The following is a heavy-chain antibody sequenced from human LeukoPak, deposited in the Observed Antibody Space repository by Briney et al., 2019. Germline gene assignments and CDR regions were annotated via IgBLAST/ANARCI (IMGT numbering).Heavy chain of an antibody. CDR3: ARDKYQLPYEIDY. J-gene: IGHJ4*02. CDR1: GYIFTSYV. Sequence: ASVKVSCKASGYIFTSYVLHWVRQAPGQGLEWMGWINTNTGNPTYAQGFTGRFVFSLDTSVSTAYLQISSLRADDTAMYYCARDKYQLPYEIDYWGQGTLVTVSS. CDR2: INTNTGNP. D-gene: IGHD2-2*01. V-gene: IGHV7-4-1*02.